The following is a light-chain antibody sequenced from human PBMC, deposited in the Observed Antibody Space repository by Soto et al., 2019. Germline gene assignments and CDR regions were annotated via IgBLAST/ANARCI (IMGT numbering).Light chain of an antibody. CDR1: QSVSSSY. V-gene: IGKV3-20*01. Sequence: EIVLTQSPGTLSLSPGERATLSCRASQSVSSSYLACYQQKPGPAPRLLIYGASSRANGIPNRFSGSGSGTDFTLTISRLEPEDFAVYYCQQYGSSPPWTFGQGTKVEIK. CDR2: GAS. CDR3: QQYGSSPPWT. J-gene: IGKJ1*01.